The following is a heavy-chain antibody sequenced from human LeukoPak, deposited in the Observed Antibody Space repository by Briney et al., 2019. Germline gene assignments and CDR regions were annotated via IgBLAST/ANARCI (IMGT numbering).Heavy chain of an antibody. CDR1: GYSFTSYW. CDR3: AKHRDTAMDYDAFYI. J-gene: IGHJ3*02. D-gene: IGHD5-18*01. CDR2: IYPGDSDT. Sequence: GESLKISCKGSGYSFTSYWIGWVRQMPGKGLEWMGIIYPGDSDTRYSPSFQGQVTISADKSINTAYLQWSSLKASDTAMYYCAKHRDTAMDYDAFYIWGQGTMVTVSS. V-gene: IGHV5-51*01.